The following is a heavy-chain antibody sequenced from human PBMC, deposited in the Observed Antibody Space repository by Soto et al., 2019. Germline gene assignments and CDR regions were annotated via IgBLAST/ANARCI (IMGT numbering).Heavy chain of an antibody. CDR3: ARTPTYGDYPPYYYYYMDV. CDR1: GFSLSNARMG. Sequence: QVTLKESGPVLVKPTETLTLTCTVSGFSLSNARMGVSWIRQPPGKALEWLAHIFSNDEKSYSTSLKSRLTTSKDTSKSQVVLTMTNMDPVDTATYYCARTPTYGDYPPYYYYYMDVWGKGTTVTVSS. D-gene: IGHD4-17*01. CDR2: IFSNDEK. J-gene: IGHJ6*03. V-gene: IGHV2-26*01.